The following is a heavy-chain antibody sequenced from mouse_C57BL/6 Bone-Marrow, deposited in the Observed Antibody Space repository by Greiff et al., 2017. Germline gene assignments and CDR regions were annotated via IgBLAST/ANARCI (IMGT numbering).Heavy chain of an antibody. J-gene: IGHJ3*01. D-gene: IGHD2-3*01. CDR2: ISYSGST. Sequence: EVQLQESGPGMVKPSQSLSLTCTVTGYSITSGYDWHWIRHFPGNKLEWMGYISYSGSTNYNPSLKSRISITHDTSKNHFFLKLNSVTTEDTATYYGAREDYDGYYLWFAYWGQGTLVTVSA. V-gene: IGHV3-1*01. CDR3: AREDYDGYYLWFAY. CDR1: GYSITSGYD.